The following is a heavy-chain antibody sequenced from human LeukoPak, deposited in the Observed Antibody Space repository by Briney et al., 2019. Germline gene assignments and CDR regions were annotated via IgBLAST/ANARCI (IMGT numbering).Heavy chain of an antibody. V-gene: IGHV3-66*02. CDR2: IYSGGSP. D-gene: IGHD1-14*01. CDR3: ARLGLEPRSTTRAPTHFDY. Sequence: QSGGSLRLSCAASGFTVSSNYMSWVRQAPGKGLEWVSVIYSGGSPYYADSVKGRFTISRDNSKNTLYLQMNSLRAEDTAVYYCARLGLEPRSTTRAPTHFDYWGQGTLVTVSS. J-gene: IGHJ4*02. CDR1: GFTVSSNY.